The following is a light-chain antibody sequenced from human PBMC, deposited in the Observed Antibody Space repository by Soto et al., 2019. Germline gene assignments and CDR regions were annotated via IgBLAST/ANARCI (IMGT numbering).Light chain of an antibody. V-gene: IGLV2-14*01. Sequence: VRTRLASGKGVPGDGRPIPYMETTSSLGGYNYVSWYQQHPGKAPKLMIYDVSNRPSGVSNRFSGSKSGNTASLTISGLQAEDEADYYCSSYTSSSTLPYVFGTGTKVTVL. CDR3: SSYTSSSTLPYV. J-gene: IGLJ1*01. CDR1: TSSLGGYNY. CDR2: DVS.